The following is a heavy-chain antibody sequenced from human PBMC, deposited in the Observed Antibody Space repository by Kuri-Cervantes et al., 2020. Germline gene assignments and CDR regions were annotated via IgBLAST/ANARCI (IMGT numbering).Heavy chain of an antibody. D-gene: IGHD3-3*01. Sequence: SETLSLTCTVSGGSISSGDYYWSWIRRPPGKGLEWIGYIYYSGGTYYNPSLKSRVTISVDTSKNQFSLKLSSVTAADTAVYYCARGLSDFWSGYYSYYYYMDVWGKGTTVTVS. CDR1: GGSISSGDYY. J-gene: IGHJ6*03. CDR3: ARGLSDFWSGYYSYYYYMDV. CDR2: IYYSGGT. V-gene: IGHV4-30-4*02.